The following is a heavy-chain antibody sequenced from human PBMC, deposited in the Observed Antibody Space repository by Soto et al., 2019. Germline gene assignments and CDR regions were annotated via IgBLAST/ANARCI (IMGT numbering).Heavy chain of an antibody. J-gene: IGHJ4*02. CDR1: GFTFSSYG. CDR3: AKDLAYYYGSGSYYPYTFDY. Sequence: QVQLVESGGGVVQPGRSLRLSCAASGFTFSSYGMHWVRQAPGKGLEWVAVISYDGSNKYYADSVKGRFTISRDNSKNTLYLQMNSRRAEDTAVYYCAKDLAYYYGSGSYYPYTFDYWGQGTLVTVAS. CDR2: ISYDGSNK. V-gene: IGHV3-30*18. D-gene: IGHD3-10*01.